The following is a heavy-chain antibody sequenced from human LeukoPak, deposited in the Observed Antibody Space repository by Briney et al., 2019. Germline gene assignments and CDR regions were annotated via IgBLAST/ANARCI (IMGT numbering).Heavy chain of an antibody. D-gene: IGHD4-23*01. J-gene: IGHJ4*02. V-gene: IGHV3-30*02. CDR3: AKDLHGGYSSDY. CDR2: IGYEGVHK. Sequence: GGSLRLSCAASGFTFNNFGMHWVRQTPGKGLEWVSFIGYEGVHKYYADSVKGRFTISKDNSKATLYLQMNSLRPEDTAVYYCAKDLHGGYSSDYWGQGTLVTVFS. CDR1: GFTFNNFG.